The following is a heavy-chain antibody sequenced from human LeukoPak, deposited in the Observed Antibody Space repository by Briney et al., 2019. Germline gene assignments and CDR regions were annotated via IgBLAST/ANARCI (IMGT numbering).Heavy chain of an antibody. V-gene: IGHV4-31*03. Sequence: SETLSLTCIVSGASFNTGDYYWNWIRQHPGKGLEWIGYIYNSGSTYYNPSLKSRVTISVDTSKNHSSLRLTSVTAAASAVYYCARGAPPDSWGQGTLVTVSS. CDR3: ARGAPPDS. J-gene: IGHJ4*02. CDR2: IYNSGST. CDR1: GASFNTGDYY.